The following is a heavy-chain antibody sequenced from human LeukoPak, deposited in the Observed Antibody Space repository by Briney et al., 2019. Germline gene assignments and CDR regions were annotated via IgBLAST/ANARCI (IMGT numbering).Heavy chain of an antibody. V-gene: IGHV3-23*01. CDR2: ISGSGGST. Sequence: RSGGSLRLSCAASGFTFSSYAMSWVRQAPGKGLEWVSAISGSGGSTYYADSVKGRFTISRDNSKNTLYLQMNSLRAEDTAVYYCAKQPGSADYGDYGWFDPWGQGTLVTVSS. CDR1: GFTFSSYA. J-gene: IGHJ5*02. CDR3: AKQPGSADYGDYGWFDP. D-gene: IGHD4-17*01.